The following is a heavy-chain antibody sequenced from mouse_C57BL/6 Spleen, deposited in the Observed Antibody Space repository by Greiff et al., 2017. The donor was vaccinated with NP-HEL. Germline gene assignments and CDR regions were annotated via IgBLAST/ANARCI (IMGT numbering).Heavy chain of an antibody. J-gene: IGHJ1*03. CDR2: INPNNGGT. CDR1: GYTFTDYN. V-gene: IGHV1-18*01. Sequence: EVQLQQSGPELVKPGASVKIPCKASGYTFTDYNMDWVKQSHGKSLEWIGDINPNNGGTIYNQKFKGKATLTVDKSSSTAYMELRSLTSEDTAVYYCARPYYGNWYFDVWGTGTTVTVSS. D-gene: IGHD1-1*02. CDR3: ARPYYGNWYFDV.